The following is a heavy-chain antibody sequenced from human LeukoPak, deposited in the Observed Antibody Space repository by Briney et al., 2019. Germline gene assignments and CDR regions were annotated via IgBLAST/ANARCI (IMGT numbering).Heavy chain of an antibody. J-gene: IGHJ3*02. V-gene: IGHV3-53*01. CDR3: ARKSSSLSAFDI. D-gene: IGHD6-6*01. CDR1: GGSISSGGYY. Sequence: LSLTCTVSGGSISSGGYYWSWIRQAPGKGLEWVSVIYSGGSTYYADSVKGRFTISRDNSTNTLYLQMNSLRAEDTAVYYCARKSSSLSAFDIWGQGTMVTVSS. CDR2: IYSGGST.